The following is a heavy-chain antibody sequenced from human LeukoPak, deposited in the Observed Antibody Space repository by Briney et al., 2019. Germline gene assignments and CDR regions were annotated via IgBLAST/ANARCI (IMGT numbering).Heavy chain of an antibody. Sequence: GGSLRLSCAASGFTFSSYSMNWVRQAPGKVLEWVSSISSSSSYIYYADSVKGRFTISRDNAKNSLYLQMNSLRAEDTAVYYCARDSGSSWYYFDYWGQGTLVTVSS. CDR3: ARDSGSSWYYFDY. V-gene: IGHV3-21*01. D-gene: IGHD6-13*01. CDR2: ISSSSSYI. CDR1: GFTFSSYS. J-gene: IGHJ4*02.